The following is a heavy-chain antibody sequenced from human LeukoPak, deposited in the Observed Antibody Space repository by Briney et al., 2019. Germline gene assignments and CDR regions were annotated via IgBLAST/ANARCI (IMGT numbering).Heavy chain of an antibody. CDR1: GGSISSYY. J-gene: IGHJ4*02. CDR2: IYYSGST. CDR3: ARSRGWLQSHPLDY. Sequence: PSETLSLTCTVSGGSISSYYWSWIRQPPGKGLEWIGYIYYSGSTNYNPSLKSRVTISVDTSKNQFSLKLSSVTTADTAVYYCARSRGWLQSHPLDYWGQGTLVTVSS. V-gene: IGHV4-59*01. D-gene: IGHD5-24*01.